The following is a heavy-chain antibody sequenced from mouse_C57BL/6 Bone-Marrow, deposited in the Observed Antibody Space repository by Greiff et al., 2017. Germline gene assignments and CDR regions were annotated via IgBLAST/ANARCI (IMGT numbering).Heavy chain of an antibody. CDR1: GYTFTDYY. J-gene: IGHJ2*01. V-gene: IGHV1-19*01. CDR3: ARSLGLRR. D-gene: IGHD2-4*01. Sequence: EVKLQESGPVLVKPGASVKMSCKASGYTFTDYYMNWVKQSHGKSLEWIGVINPYNGGTSYNQKFKGKATLTVDKSSSTAYMELNSLTSEDSAVYYCARSLGLRRWGQGTTLTVSS. CDR2: INPYNGGT.